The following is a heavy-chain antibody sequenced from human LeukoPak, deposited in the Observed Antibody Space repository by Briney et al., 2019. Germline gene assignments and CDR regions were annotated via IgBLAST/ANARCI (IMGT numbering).Heavy chain of an antibody. Sequence: PGGSLRLSCASSGFTFISYSMSWVRQAPGKGLEGVSFISGSSSYIYFVDSVKGPFTISRDNAKNLLYLQMNSLRAEDTALYYCARVWDSSSSLGSFDYWGQGTLVTVSS. J-gene: IGHJ4*02. CDR2: ISGSSSYI. CDR3: ARVWDSSSSLGSFDY. D-gene: IGHD6-13*01. V-gene: IGHV3-21*04. CDR1: GFTFISYS.